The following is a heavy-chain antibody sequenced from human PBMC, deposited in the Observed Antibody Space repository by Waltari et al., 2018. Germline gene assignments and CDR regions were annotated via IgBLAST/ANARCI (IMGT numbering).Heavy chain of an antibody. CDR2: ISYSGST. J-gene: IGHJ5*02. D-gene: IGHD3-9*01. CDR3: ARLSYHIVTGYGWFDP. Sequence: QLQLQESGPGLVKPSETLSLTCTVSGCSISRDSHYWGWIRPPPGKGLEWIGIISYSGSTYYNPSLKSRVTISVDTSKNQFSLKLSSVTAADTAVYYCARLSYHIVTGYGWFDPWGLGTLVTVSS. V-gene: IGHV4-39*01. CDR1: GCSISRDSHY.